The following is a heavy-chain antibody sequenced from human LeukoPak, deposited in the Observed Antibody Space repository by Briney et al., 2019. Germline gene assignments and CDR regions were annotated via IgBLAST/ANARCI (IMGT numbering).Heavy chain of an antibody. Sequence: SETLSLTCTVSGGSISSSSYYWDWIRQPPGKGLEWIGSIYYSGSTYYNPSLKSRVTISVDTSKNQFSLKLSSVTAADTAVYYCARAQHLFDPWGEGTLVTVSS. V-gene: IGHV4-39*01. D-gene: IGHD2-21*01. CDR1: GGSISSSSYY. CDR2: IYYSGST. J-gene: IGHJ5*02. CDR3: ARAQHLFDP.